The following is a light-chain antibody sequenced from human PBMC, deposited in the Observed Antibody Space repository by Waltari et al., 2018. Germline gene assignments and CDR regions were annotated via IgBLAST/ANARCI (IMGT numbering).Light chain of an antibody. CDR3: QQYYSTPRT. V-gene: IGKV4-1*01. J-gene: IGKJ1*01. Sequence: DIVMTQSPDSLAVSLGERATINCKSSQSVLYSSKNKNYLAWYQQKPGQPPKLLIYWASTRESGVPDRFSGSGSGTDFTLTISSLQAEDVAVYYCQQYYSTPRTFGQGP. CDR2: WAS. CDR1: QSVLYSSKNKNY.